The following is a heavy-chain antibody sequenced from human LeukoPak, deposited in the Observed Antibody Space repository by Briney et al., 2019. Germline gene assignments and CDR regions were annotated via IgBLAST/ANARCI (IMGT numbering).Heavy chain of an antibody. J-gene: IGHJ6*02. D-gene: IGHD3-22*01. V-gene: IGHV3-7*03. CDR3: AKDKRNPMIVVVIISFDYYYGMDV. CDR1: GFTFSSYW. CDR2: IKQDGSEE. Sequence: GGSLRLSCAASGFTFSSYWMSWVRQAPGKGLEWVANIKQDGSEEYYVDSVKGRFTISRDNSKNTLYLQMNSLRAEDTAVYYCAKDKRNPMIVVVIISFDYYYGMDVWGQGTTVTVSS.